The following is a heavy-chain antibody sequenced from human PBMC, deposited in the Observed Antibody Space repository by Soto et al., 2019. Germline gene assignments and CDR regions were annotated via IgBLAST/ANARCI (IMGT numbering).Heavy chain of an antibody. Sequence: ASVKVSCKGSGYTFNNYDISWVRQAPEQGLEWMGWISTYSGNTNYSQKLQGRVTMTTDMSTSTAYMELRSLTADDTAVYYCARGNSYPPYYFDYWGQGTLSPSPQ. CDR2: ISTYSGNT. V-gene: IGHV1-18*01. J-gene: IGHJ4*02. D-gene: IGHD6-6*01. CDR1: GYTFNNYD. CDR3: ARGNSYPPYYFDY.